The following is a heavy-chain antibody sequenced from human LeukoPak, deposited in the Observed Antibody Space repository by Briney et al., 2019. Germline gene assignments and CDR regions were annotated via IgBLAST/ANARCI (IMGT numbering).Heavy chain of an antibody. Sequence: GGSLRLSCAASGFTFSSYAMSWVRQAPGKGLEWVSAISGSGGSTYYADSVKGRFTISRDNSKNTLYLQMNSLRAEDTAVYYCAKGTCSGGSCYRFGYWGQGTLVTVSS. J-gene: IGHJ4*02. CDR2: ISGSGGST. CDR3: AKGTCSGGSCYRFGY. CDR1: GFTFSSYA. D-gene: IGHD2-15*01. V-gene: IGHV3-23*01.